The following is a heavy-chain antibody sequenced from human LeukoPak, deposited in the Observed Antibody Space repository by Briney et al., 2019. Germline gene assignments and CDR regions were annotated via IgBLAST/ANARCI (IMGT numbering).Heavy chain of an antibody. J-gene: IGHJ4*02. D-gene: IGHD3-10*01. CDR2: IYISGST. Sequence: SETLSLTCTVSGGSISSNNYYWSWLRQPPGKGLVWIGRIYISGSTNYNPSLNILSTISVVTSKNQFSLRLISVTAADTAVYYCARGLWFGDENPPYFDYWGQGTLVTVSS. V-gene: IGHV4-61*02. CDR3: ARGLWFGDENPPYFDY. CDR1: GGSISSNNYY.